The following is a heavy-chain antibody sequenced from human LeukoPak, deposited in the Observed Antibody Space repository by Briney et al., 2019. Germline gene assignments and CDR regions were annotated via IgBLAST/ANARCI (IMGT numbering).Heavy chain of an antibody. CDR2: IYYSGST. CDR3: ARGDYGDGIDY. J-gene: IGHJ4*02. V-gene: IGHV4-59*01. CDR1: GGSISSYY. D-gene: IGHD4-17*01. Sequence: SETLSLTCTVSGGSISSYYWSWIRQPPGKGLEWTGYIYYSGSTNYNPSLKSRVTISVDTSKNQFSLKLSSVTAADTAVYYCARGDYGDGIDYWGQGTLVTVSS.